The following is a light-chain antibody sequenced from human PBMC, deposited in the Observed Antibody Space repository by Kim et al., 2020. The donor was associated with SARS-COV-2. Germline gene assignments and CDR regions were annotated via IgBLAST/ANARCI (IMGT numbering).Light chain of an antibody. CDR3: HQYDSFPHT. CDR1: QVISNF. CDR2: DAS. Sequence: SAPVGDSVTISCQASQVISNFLAWYQQKPGQAPTLLIYDASTWATGVPSRFSGSGSGTDFTLTINRLEPEDIATYYCHQYDSFPHTFGGGTKVEI. J-gene: IGKJ4*01. V-gene: IGKV1-33*01.